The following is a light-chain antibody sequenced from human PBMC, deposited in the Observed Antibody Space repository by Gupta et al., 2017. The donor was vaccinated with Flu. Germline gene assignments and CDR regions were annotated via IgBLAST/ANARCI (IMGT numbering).Light chain of an antibody. CDR3: VAWDGSLSAVV. Sequence: WTAPNPVIATTGQRVTFSCSGSSSSFGGDYVSWYQQLPGTAPKLLIYRDNQRPSGIPDRFSGSKSGTSATLGISGLRSGDEADYYCVAWDGSLSAVVFGGGTKLTV. CDR1: SSSFGGDY. CDR2: RDN. J-gene: IGLJ2*01. V-gene: IGLV1-51*02.